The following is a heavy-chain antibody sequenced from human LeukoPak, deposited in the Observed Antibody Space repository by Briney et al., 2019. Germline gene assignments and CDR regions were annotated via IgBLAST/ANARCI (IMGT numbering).Heavy chain of an antibody. CDR1: GGSISSYY. CDR2: IYTSGST. V-gene: IGHV4-4*07. CDR3: AREFSRTAKGWFDP. Sequence: PSETLSLTCTVSGGSISSYYWSWIRQPAGKGLEWIGRIYTSGSTSYNPSLKSRVTMSVDTSKNQFSLKLSSVTAADTAVCYCAREFSRTAKGWFDPWGQGTLVTVSS. D-gene: IGHD5-18*01. J-gene: IGHJ5*02.